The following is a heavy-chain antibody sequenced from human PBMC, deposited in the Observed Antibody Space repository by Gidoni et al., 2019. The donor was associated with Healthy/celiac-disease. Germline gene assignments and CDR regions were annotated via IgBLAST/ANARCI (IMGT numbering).Heavy chain of an antibody. V-gene: IGHV2-5*02. CDR3: GIGSIEVAGIDY. D-gene: IGHD6-19*01. CDR2: IYWDDDK. CDR1: GSSLCNSGVG. Sequence: QLTLKESGPTLVKPTQTLTLTCPFPGSSLCNSGVGVGWIRQPPGKALEWLALIYWDDDKRYSPSLKSRLTITKDTSKNQVVLTMTNMDPVDTATYDCGIGSIEVAGIDYWGQGTLVTVSS. J-gene: IGHJ4*02.